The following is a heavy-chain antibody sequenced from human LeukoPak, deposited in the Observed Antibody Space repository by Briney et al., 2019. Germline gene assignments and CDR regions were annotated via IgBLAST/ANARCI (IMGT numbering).Heavy chain of an antibody. V-gene: IGHV4-34*01. J-gene: IGHJ4*02. CDR3: AGSETTVTTHGFDY. CDR2: INHNGST. D-gene: IGHD4-17*01. CDR1: GGSISSYY. Sequence: SETLSLTCTVSGGSISSYYWSWIRQPPGKGLEWIAEINHNGSTNYNPSLKSRVTISVDTSKEQFSLKVSSVTAEDTAVYYCAGSETTVTTHGFDYWGQGTLVTVSS.